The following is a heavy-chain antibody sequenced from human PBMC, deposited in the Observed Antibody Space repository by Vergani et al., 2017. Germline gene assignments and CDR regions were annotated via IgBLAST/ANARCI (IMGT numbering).Heavy chain of an antibody. J-gene: IGHJ6*03. D-gene: IGHD3-10*01. CDR2: ISNDGSKK. CDR1: GFSFSSHA. V-gene: IGHV3-30*18. CDR3: AKAGSVTSGSRQYNNYMDV. Sequence: QVQLAESGGGRVQPGRSLRLSCAASGFSFSSHAIHWVRQAPGKGLEWVAVISNDGSKKYYADSVKGRFTISRDNSKNTLDLQMNSLRTQDTAVYYCAKAGSVTSGSRQYNNYMDVWGKGTTVTVS.